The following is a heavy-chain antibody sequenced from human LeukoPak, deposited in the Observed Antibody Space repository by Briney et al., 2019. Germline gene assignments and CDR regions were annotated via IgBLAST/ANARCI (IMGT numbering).Heavy chain of an antibody. CDR1: GGTLNNYA. D-gene: IGHD3-10*01. J-gene: IGHJ4*02. V-gene: IGHV1-69*04. Sequence: GASVKVSCKASGGTLNNYAITWVRQAPGQGLEWMGRIIPILGIADYAQNFQGRVTITADKSTNTAYMQLSSLRSGDTAVYYCARDVERPGGWFGARPIIDFWGQGTLVTVSS. CDR3: ARDVERPGGWFGARPIIDF. CDR2: IIPILGIA.